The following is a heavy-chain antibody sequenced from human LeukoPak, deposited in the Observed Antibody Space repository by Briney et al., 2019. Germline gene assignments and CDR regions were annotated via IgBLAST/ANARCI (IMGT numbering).Heavy chain of an antibody. CDR3: SRDAVGGCSSTSCYPS. Sequence: GGSLRLSCAASGFTFSSYSMNWVRQAPGKGLEWVSSISSSSSYIYYADSVKGRFTISRDNAKNSLYLQMNSLRAEDTAVYYCSRDAVGGCSSTSCYPSWGQGTLLTVSS. D-gene: IGHD2-2*01. CDR2: ISSSSSYI. V-gene: IGHV3-21*01. CDR1: GFTFSSYS. J-gene: IGHJ5*02.